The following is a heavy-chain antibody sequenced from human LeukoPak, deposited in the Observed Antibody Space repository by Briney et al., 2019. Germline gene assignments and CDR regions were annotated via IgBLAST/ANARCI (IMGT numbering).Heavy chain of an antibody. CDR3: ARDWAAGYSSGWYVSYYYHGMDV. V-gene: IGHV3-7*01. CDR2: IKDDGSEK. J-gene: IGHJ6*02. D-gene: IGHD6-19*01. CDR1: GFTFSSHW. Sequence: GGSLRLSCAGSGFTFSSHWMNWVRQAPGKGLEWVASIKDDGSEKHFLDSVNGRFAISRDNAKNSLYLQMSSLRAEDTAVYYCARDWAAGYSSGWYVSYYYHGMDVWGQGTTVTVSS.